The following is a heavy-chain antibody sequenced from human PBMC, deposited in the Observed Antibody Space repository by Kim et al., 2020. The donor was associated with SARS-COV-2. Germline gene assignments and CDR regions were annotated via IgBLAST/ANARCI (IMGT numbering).Heavy chain of an antibody. V-gene: IGHV3-33*01. Sequence: GGSLRLSCAASGFTFSSYGMHWVRQAPGKGLEWVAFIWYDGSNKYYADSVKGRFTISRDNSKNTLYLQMNSLRAEDTAVYYCARDSLEPLGGFDYWGQGTLVTVSS. J-gene: IGHJ4*02. CDR1: GFTFSSYG. CDR3: ARDSLEPLGGFDY. D-gene: IGHD3-16*01. CDR2: IWYDGSNK.